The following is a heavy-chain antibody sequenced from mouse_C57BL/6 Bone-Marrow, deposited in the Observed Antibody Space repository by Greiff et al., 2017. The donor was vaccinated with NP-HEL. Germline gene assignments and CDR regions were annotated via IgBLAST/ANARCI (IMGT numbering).Heavy chain of an antibody. D-gene: IGHD1-1*01. J-gene: IGHJ4*01. CDR3: ARHERDYYGSSSCAMDY. Sequence: EVKLMESGGGLVKPGGSLKLSCAASGFTFSSYTMSWVRQTPEKRLEWVATLSGGGGNTYYPDSVKGRFTISRDNAKNTLYLQMSSLRSEDTALYYCARHERDYYGSSSCAMDYWGQGTSVTVSS. V-gene: IGHV5-9*01. CDR1: GFTFSSYT. CDR2: LSGGGGNT.